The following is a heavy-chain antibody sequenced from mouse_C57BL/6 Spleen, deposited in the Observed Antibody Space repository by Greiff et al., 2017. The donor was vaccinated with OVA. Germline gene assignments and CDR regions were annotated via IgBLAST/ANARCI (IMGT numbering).Heavy chain of an antibody. CDR2: IHPNSGST. D-gene: IGHD1-1*01. V-gene: IGHV1-64*01. CDR3: ARGGYYYGSSRAWFAY. CDR1: GYTFTSYW. Sequence: QVQLQQPGAELVKPGASVKLSCKASGYTFTSYWMHWVKQRPGQGLEWIGMIHPNSGSTNYTEKFKSKATLTVDKSSSTAYMQLSSLTSEDSAVDYCARGGYYYGSSRAWFAYWGQGTLVTVSA. J-gene: IGHJ3*01.